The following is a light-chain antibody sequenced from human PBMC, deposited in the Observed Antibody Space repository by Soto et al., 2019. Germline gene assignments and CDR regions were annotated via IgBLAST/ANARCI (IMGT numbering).Light chain of an antibody. CDR2: RDD. V-gene: IGLV1-47*01. CDR3: TSWDDSLNVGV. CDR1: SSNIGKNY. J-gene: IGLJ3*02. Sequence: QSVLTQPPSASETPGQRVTISCSGSSSNIGKNYVYWYQQLPGMSPKLLIYRDDQRPSGVPDRFSGSKSGASASLAINGLRSEDEATYYCTSWDDSLNVGVFGGGTKLT.